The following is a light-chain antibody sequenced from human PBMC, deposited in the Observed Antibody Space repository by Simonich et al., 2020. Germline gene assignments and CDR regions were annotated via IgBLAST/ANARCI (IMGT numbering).Light chain of an antibody. CDR2: AAS. CDR3: QQYNNRPRT. J-gene: IGKJ1*01. V-gene: IGKV3-15*01. CDR1: PSVSSN. Sequence: EIVMTQSPATLSVSPGERPTLSCRASPSVSSNLALYQQKPGKAPRLLIYAASTMATGIPARCSGSGSGTEFTLTISSLQSEDFAVYYCQQYNNRPRTFGQGTKVEIK.